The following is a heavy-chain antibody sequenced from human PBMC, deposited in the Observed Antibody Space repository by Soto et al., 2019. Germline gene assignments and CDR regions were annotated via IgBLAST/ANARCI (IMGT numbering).Heavy chain of an antibody. D-gene: IGHD3-10*01. V-gene: IGHV3-23*01. J-gene: IGHJ4*02. Sequence: GGSLRLSCVASGFTFRNYAMSWVRQVPGKGLEWVSAISVSGGSTYYADSVKGRFTISRDNSKNTLYLQMNSLRAEDTAVYYCAKDRLWFGESSFDYWGQGTLVTVSS. CDR2: ISVSGGST. CDR3: AKDRLWFGESSFDY. CDR1: GFTFRNYA.